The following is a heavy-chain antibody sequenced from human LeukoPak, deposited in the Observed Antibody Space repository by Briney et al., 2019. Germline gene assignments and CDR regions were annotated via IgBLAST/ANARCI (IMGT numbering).Heavy chain of an antibody. CDR2: IYPGDSDT. J-gene: IGHJ4*02. Sequence: GESLKISCKASGYSFTTYWIGWVRQMPGEGLEWMGIIYPGDSDTRYSPSFEGQVTISADKSISTAYLQWSSLKASDTAMYYCARRAYTSSYTAGYWGQGTLVTVSS. V-gene: IGHV5-51*01. CDR3: ARRAYTSSYTAGY. CDR1: GYSFTTYW. D-gene: IGHD6-6*01.